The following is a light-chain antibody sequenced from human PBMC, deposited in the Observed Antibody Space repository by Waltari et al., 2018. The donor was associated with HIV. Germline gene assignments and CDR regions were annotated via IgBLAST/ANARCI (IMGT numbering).Light chain of an antibody. V-gene: IGLV1-40*01. Sequence: QSVLTQPPSVSGAPGQRVTISCTGSSSNIGAGYDVHWYQQLPGTAPKLLIYGNSNRPSGVPDRCSGSKSGTSASLAITGLQAEDEADYYCQSYDSSLSGSWVFGGGTKLTVL. CDR3: QSYDSSLSGSWV. CDR2: GNS. J-gene: IGLJ3*02. CDR1: SSNIGAGYD.